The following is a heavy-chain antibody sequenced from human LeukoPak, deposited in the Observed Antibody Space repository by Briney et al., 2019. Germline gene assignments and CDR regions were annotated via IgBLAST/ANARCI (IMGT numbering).Heavy chain of an antibody. Sequence: GESLKISCKGSGYSFTSYWIGWVRQMPGKGLEWMGIIYPGDSDTRYSPSFQGQVTISADKSISTAYLQWSSLKASDTAMYYCARQYYDFWSGYPRDAFDIWGQGTMVTVSS. CDR2: IYPGDSDT. CDR3: ARQYYDFWSGYPRDAFDI. V-gene: IGHV5-51*01. D-gene: IGHD3-3*01. J-gene: IGHJ3*02. CDR1: GYSFTSYW.